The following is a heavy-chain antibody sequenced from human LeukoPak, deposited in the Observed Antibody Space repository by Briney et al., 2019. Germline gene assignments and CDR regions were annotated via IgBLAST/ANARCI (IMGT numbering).Heavy chain of an antibody. Sequence: PGGSLRLSCAASGFTFSSYAMHWVRQAPGKGLEWVANIKQDGSEKYYVDSVKGRFTISRDNAKNSLYLQMNSLRAEDTAVYYCARDIGVYYDSTLEGFYDYWGQGTLVTVSS. D-gene: IGHD3-22*01. J-gene: IGHJ4*02. V-gene: IGHV3-7*03. CDR1: GFTFSSYA. CDR2: IKQDGSEK. CDR3: ARDIGVYYDSTLEGFYDY.